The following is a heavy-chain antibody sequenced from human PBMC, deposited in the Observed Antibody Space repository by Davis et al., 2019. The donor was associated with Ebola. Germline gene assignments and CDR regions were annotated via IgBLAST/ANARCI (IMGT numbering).Heavy chain of an antibody. D-gene: IGHD2-15*01. V-gene: IGHV1-2*04. Sequence: AASVKVSCEASGYTFTAYYIHWVRQAPGQGLEWMGWINTNNGDTSYPQKFQGWVTMARDTSITTAYMELNRLTSDDTAVYYCARGVVVSPWYFDLWGRGTLVTVSS. J-gene: IGHJ2*01. CDR3: ARGVVVSPWYFDL. CDR1: GYTFTAYY. CDR2: INTNNGDT.